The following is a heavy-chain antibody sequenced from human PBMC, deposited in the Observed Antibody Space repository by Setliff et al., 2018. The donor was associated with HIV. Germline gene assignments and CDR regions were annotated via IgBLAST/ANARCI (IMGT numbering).Heavy chain of an antibody. CDR1: GGSIGTTTYY. V-gene: IGHV4-39*01. Sequence: TLSLTCAVSGGSIGTTTYYWGWIRQPPGKGLEWIGSIYYNGITYYNPSLKGRFTISVDMSKNQFSLKLSSVTAADTAVYYCARRSSWYGDAFDIWGQGTMVTVSS. J-gene: IGHJ3*02. D-gene: IGHD6-13*01. CDR3: ARRSSWYGDAFDI. CDR2: IYYNGIT.